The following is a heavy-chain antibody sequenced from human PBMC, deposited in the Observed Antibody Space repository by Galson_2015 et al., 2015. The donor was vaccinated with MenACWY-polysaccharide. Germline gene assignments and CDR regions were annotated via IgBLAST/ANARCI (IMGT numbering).Heavy chain of an antibody. D-gene: IGHD6-19*01. Sequence: ETLSLTCTVSGGSISSYRWTWIRQPPGKGLEWIGYIYHTGTTKYNPSLTSRVTISVDTSKKYFSLKLSSVTAADTAVYYCAGLMAGSPFGWFDPWGQGTLVTVSS. V-gene: IGHV4-59*01. CDR1: GGSISSYR. J-gene: IGHJ5*02. CDR2: IYHTGTT. CDR3: AGLMAGSPFGWFDP.